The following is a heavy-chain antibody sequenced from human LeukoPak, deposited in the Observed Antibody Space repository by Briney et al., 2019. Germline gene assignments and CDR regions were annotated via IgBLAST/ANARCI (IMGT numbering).Heavy chain of an antibody. CDR1: GGSFRGYY. D-gene: IGHD5-12*01. J-gene: IGHJ5*02. CDR3: ARPNSGYDKSGLGWFDP. CDR2: INHSGST. V-gene: IGHV4-34*01. Sequence: PSETLSLTCAVYGGSFRGYYWSWIRQPPGKGLEWIGEINHSGSTNYNPSLESRVTISVDTSKNQFSLKLSSVTAADTAVYYCARPNSGYDKSGLGWFDPWGQGTLVTVSS.